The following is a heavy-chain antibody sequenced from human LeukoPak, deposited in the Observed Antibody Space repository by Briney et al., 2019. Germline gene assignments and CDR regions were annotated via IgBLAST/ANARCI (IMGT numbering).Heavy chain of an antibody. CDR2: ISTSSSYI. CDR3: ASYVSSAGTLDY. Sequence: PGGSLRLSCTASGFTFSSYSMNWVRQAPGKGLEWVSSISTSSSYIYYADSVKGRFTISRDNAKNSVYLQMNSLRVEDTAVYYCASYVSSAGTLDYWGQGTLVTVSS. V-gene: IGHV3-21*01. J-gene: IGHJ4*02. CDR1: GFTFSSYS. D-gene: IGHD6-13*01.